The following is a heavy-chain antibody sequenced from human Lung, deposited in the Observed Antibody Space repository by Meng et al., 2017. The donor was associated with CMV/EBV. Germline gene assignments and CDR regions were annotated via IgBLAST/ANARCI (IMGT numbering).Heavy chain of an antibody. CDR1: GFTFSGSA. Sequence: GGSXRLXCAASGFTFSGSAMHWVRQAPGKGLEWVANIKQDGSEKYYVDSVKGRFTISRDNAKNSLYLQMNSLRAEDTAVYYCARAGRSSGRIDDWGQGTLVTVSS. D-gene: IGHD6-19*01. CDR3: ARAGRSSGRIDD. V-gene: IGHV3-7*01. CDR2: IKQDGSEK. J-gene: IGHJ4*02.